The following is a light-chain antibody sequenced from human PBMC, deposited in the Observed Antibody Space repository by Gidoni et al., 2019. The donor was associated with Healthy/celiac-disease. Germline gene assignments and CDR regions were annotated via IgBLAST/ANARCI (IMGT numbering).Light chain of an antibody. CDR1: SSDVCGYNY. CDR2: EFS. CDR3: SSYTSSSTLVV. Sequence: HSALTQPASVSGSPGQPITISCTGTSSDVCGYNYVSWYQQHPGKAPNFMIYEFSNRPSGVANRFSGAKSGNTASLTISGLQAEDEADYYCSSYTSSSTLVVFGGGTKLTVL. V-gene: IGLV2-14*01. J-gene: IGLJ2*01.